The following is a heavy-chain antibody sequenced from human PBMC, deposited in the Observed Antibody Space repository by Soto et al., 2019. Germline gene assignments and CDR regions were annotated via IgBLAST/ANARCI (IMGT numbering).Heavy chain of an antibody. CDR3: ARSRYSGSYFFDY. V-gene: IGHV4-38-2*01. J-gene: IGHJ4*02. Sequence: SETLSLTCAVSGYSISSGYYWGWIRQPPGKGLEWIGSIYHSGSTYYNPSLKSRVTISVDTSKNQFSLKLSSVTAADTAVYYCARSRYSGSYFFDYWGQGILVT. CDR2: IYHSGST. CDR1: GYSISSGYY. D-gene: IGHD1-26*01.